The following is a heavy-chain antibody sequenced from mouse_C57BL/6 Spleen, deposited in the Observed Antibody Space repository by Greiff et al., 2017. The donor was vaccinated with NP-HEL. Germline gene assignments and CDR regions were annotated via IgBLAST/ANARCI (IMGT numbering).Heavy chain of an antibody. J-gene: IGHJ2*01. V-gene: IGHV1-81*01. CDR2: IYPRSGNT. CDR1: GYTFTSYG. D-gene: IGHD1-1*01. Sequence: VQLQQSGAELARPGASVKLSCKASGYTFTSYGISWVKQRTGQGLEWIGEIYPRSGNTYYNEKFKGKATLTADKSSSTAYMELRSLTSEDSAVYFCARGLLRYHYFDYWGQGTTLTGSS. CDR3: ARGLLRYHYFDY.